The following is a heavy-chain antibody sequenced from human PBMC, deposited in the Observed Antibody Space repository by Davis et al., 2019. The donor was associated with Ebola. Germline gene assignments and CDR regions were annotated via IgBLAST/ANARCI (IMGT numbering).Heavy chain of an antibody. J-gene: IGHJ6*04. Sequence: GESLKISCASSGFAFTTYWMNWVRQAPGKGLEWVASINQNGSEKYYVDSVKGRFTISRDNAKDSLYLQMNSLRAEDTAVYYCARDPYYYYGMDVWGKGTTVTVSS. CDR1: GFAFTTYW. CDR2: INQNGSEK. V-gene: IGHV3-7*01. CDR3: ARDPYYYYGMDV.